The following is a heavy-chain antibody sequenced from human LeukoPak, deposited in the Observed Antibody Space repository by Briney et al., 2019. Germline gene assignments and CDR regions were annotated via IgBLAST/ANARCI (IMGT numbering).Heavy chain of an antibody. CDR3: ARDRIYGSGSDHFDY. Sequence: PSETLSLTCTVSGDSISSSSYYWGWIRQPPGKGLEWIGSIYYSGSTYYNPSLKSRVTISVDTSKNQFSLKLSSVTAADTAVYYCARDRIYGSGSDHFDYWGQGTLVTVSS. CDR2: IYYSGST. CDR1: GDSISSSSYY. J-gene: IGHJ4*02. V-gene: IGHV4-39*07. D-gene: IGHD3-10*01.